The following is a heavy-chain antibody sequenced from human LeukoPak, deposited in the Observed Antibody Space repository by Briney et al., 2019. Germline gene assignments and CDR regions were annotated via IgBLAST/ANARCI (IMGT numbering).Heavy chain of an antibody. Sequence: PSETLSLTCTVSGDSINSLDLWSWVRQAPGKGLEWVANIKQDGSEKCYVDSVKGRFTISRDNAKNSLYLQMNSLRAEDTAVYYCARDRWELLSNSYHYCGLDVWGQGTTVTVSS. CDR2: IKQDGSEK. J-gene: IGHJ6*02. CDR1: GDSINSLDL. V-gene: IGHV3-7*01. CDR3: ARDRWELLSNSYHYCGLDV. D-gene: IGHD2-15*01.